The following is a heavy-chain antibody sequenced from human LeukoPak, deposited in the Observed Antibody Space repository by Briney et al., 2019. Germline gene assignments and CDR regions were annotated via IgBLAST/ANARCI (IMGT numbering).Heavy chain of an antibody. J-gene: IGHJ2*01. V-gene: IGHV4-34*01. CDR2: INHSGST. CDR1: GGSFSAYY. CDR3: ARPPRRAAHGYFDL. D-gene: IGHD2-15*01. Sequence: PSETLSLTCAVYGGSFSAYYWTWIRQPPGKGREWIGEINHSGSTNYNPSLKSRVIISIDTSKNQFSLKLTSVTAADTAIYYCARPPRRAAHGYFDLWGRGTLVTVSS.